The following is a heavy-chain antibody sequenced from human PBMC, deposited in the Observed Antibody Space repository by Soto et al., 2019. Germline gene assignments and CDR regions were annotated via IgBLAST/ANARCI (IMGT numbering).Heavy chain of an antibody. Sequence: EVQLVESGGDLVQPGGSLRLSCAASGFIFSDYWMSWVRQAPGKGLEWVANINQDGSEKNYVDSVKGRFTISRDNAKNSLYLQMNSLRAEDMAVYYCARGGDWQQLDMDVWGQGTPVTVSS. CDR1: GFIFSDYW. J-gene: IGHJ6*02. CDR2: INQDGSEK. D-gene: IGHD6-13*01. CDR3: ARGGDWQQLDMDV. V-gene: IGHV3-7*01.